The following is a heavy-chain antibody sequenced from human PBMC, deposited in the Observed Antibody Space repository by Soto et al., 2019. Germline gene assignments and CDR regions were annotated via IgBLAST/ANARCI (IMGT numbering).Heavy chain of an antibody. CDR2: INANSGGT. CDR1: GYTFTGYY. CDR3: AKEATSGRSTLDF. J-gene: IGHJ4*02. V-gene: IGHV1-2*02. Sequence: AAVKVSCKASGYTFTGYYMHWVRQAPGQGLEWMGWINANSGGTKYAQKFQGRVTMTRDTSITTAYMELSRLTSDDTAVYYCAKEATSGRSTLDFWGQGALVTVSS. D-gene: IGHD6-19*01.